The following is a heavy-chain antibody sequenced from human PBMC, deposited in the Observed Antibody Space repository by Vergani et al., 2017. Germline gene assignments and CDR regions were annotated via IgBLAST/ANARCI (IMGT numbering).Heavy chain of an antibody. Sequence: VHLVQSGAEVKPPGSSVKVSCKASGGTRSSDAFTWVRQAPGQGLEWMGIINPSGGSTTYAQQFQGRLTMTRDTSTSTVYMDLSNLRSEDTAVYYCARPHGDILPPDPRRLDYWGQGTLVTVSS. V-gene: IGHV1-46*03. CDR3: ARPHGDILPPDPRRLDY. J-gene: IGHJ4*02. CDR2: INPSGGST. CDR1: GGTRSSDA.